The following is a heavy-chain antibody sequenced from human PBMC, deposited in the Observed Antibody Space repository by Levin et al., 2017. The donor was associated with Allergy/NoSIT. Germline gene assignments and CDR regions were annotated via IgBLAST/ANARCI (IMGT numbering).Heavy chain of an antibody. V-gene: IGHV3-30*03. CDR2: ISEDGSKE. Sequence: GGSLRLSCAASGFTFSRYGMHWVRQAPGKGLEWVASISEDGSKEFYADSVKGRFTISRDNSLNTLSLQMSSLRVDDTALYYCAIFGFTNMAGSDWGQGTLVTVSS. CDR3: AIFGFTNMAGSD. CDR1: GFTFSRYG. J-gene: IGHJ4*02. D-gene: IGHD3-10*01.